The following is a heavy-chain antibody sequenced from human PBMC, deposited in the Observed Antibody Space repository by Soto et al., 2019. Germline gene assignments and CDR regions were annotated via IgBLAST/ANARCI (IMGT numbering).Heavy chain of an antibody. J-gene: IGHJ4*02. CDR2: VYYTGST. V-gene: IGHV4-59*01. D-gene: IGHD2-8*01. CDR1: DGSISGYY. CDR3: ARYYWTSGACYYFDY. Sequence: SETLSLTCTVSDGSISGYYWSWIRQTPGKGLEWIGYVYYTGSTDYNPSLKSRVSFSVDTSKNQFSLKLSSVTAADTAVYYCARYYWTSGACYYFDYWGQGTLVTSPQ.